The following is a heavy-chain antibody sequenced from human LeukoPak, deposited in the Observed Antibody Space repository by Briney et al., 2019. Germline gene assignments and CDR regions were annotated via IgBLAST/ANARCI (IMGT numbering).Heavy chain of an antibody. V-gene: IGHV4-34*01. CDR3: ARSGRYQIY. J-gene: IGHJ4*02. Sequence: SETLSLTCAVYGGSFSGYYWSWTRQPPGKGLEWIGEINDSGTTNYNPSLKSRVTISEDTFRNQFSLKLSSVTAADTAVYYCARSGRYQIYWGRGTLVTVSS. CDR2: INDSGTT. D-gene: IGHD3-10*01. CDR1: GGSFSGYY.